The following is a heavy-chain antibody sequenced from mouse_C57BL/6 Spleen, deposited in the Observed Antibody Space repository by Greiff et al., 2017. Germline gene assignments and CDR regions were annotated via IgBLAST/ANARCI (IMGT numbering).Heavy chain of an antibody. V-gene: IGHV1-82*01. J-gene: IGHJ4*01. Sequence: SGPELVKPGASVKISCKASGYAFSSSWMNWVKQRPGKGLEWIGRIYPGDGDTNYNGKFKGKATLTADKSSSTAYMQLSSLTSEDSAVYFCAREGGAMDYWGQGTSVTVSS. CDR2: IYPGDGDT. CDR1: GYAFSSSW. CDR3: AREGGAMDY.